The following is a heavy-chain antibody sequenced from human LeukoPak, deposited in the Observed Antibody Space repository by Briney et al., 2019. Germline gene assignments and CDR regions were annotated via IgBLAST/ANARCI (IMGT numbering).Heavy chain of an antibody. CDR3: AKLLGDATTYDY. CDR2: ISGSGGST. Sequence: GGSLRLSCAASGFTFSSYAMSWVRQAPGKGLEWISAISGSGGSTYYADSVKGRFTISRDNSKNTLYLQMNSLRAEDTAVYYCAKLLGDATTYDYWGQGALVTVSS. V-gene: IGHV3-23*01. J-gene: IGHJ4*02. CDR1: GFTFSSYA. D-gene: IGHD1-1*01.